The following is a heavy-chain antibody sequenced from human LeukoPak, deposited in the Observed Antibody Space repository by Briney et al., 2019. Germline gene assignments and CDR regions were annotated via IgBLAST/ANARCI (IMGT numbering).Heavy chain of an antibody. D-gene: IGHD2-2*01. CDR2: INPSGGST. CDR1: GYTFTSYY. V-gene: IGHV1-46*01. J-gene: IGHJ5*02. CDR3: ARRVVVVPAAPTPGDNWFDP. Sequence: GASVKVSCKASGYTFTSYYMHWVRQAPGQGLEWMGIINPSGGSTSYAQKSQGRVTMARDTSTSTVYMELSSLRSEDTAVYYCARRVVVVPAAPTPGDNWFDPWAREPWSPSPQ.